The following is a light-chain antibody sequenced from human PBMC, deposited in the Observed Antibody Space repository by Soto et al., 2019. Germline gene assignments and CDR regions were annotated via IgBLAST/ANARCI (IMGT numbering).Light chain of an antibody. CDR3: QQFGDSPRYT. V-gene: IGKV3-20*01. CDR1: QSLSNYY. CDR2: GAS. J-gene: IGKJ2*01. Sequence: EIVLTQSPGALSLSPGERATLSCRASQSLSNYYLAWYQQRPGQAPRLLIFGASTRAPGVPDRFSGSGSGTDFTLTISRLAPEDVAVCYCQQFGDSPRYTFGQGTRLEIK.